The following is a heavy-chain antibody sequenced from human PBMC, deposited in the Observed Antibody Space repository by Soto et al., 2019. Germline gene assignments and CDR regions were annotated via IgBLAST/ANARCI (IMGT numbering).Heavy chain of an antibody. D-gene: IGHD1-1*01. CDR2: ISIIGAYV. J-gene: IGHJ6*02. V-gene: IGHV3-21*01. CDR3: ARGSNNRQDGMDV. Sequence: GSLRLSCAASGFTFSRYAINWVRQAPGKGLEWVPSISIIGAYVYYADSLKGRYTSSRDNAKSSVFLQMDSLTVEDTAVYFCARGSNNRQDGMDVWGQGTTVTVSS. CDR1: GFTFSRYA.